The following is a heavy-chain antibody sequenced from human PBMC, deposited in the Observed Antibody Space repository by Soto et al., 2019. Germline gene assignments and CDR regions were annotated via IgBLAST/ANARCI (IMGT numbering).Heavy chain of an antibody. V-gene: IGHV1-2*02. J-gene: IGHJ6*02. D-gene: IGHD3-9*01. CDR3: ARDARGTRGFDEMDI. CDR1: GYIFTCYH. CDR2: INPNSGDT. Sequence: GASVKVSCKASGYIFTCYHIHWVRRAPGRGLEWMGWINPNSGDTEYAQNFQGRVTMTRDTSFNLVYMEMSGLMSDDTAVYYCARDARGTRGFDEMDIWGQGTTVTVSS.